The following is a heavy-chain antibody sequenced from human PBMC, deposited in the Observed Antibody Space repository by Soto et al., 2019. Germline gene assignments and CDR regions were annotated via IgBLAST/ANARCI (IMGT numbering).Heavy chain of an antibody. CDR2: VSTDGSIT. J-gene: IGHJ4*02. CDR3: ARDTNGLHY. Sequence: LSCAASGLIFSNYKMHWVRQAPGKGLVWVSRVSTDGSITDYADSVKGRFTVSRDNAKNTLYLQMNSLRVDDTAVYYCARDTNGLHYWGQGTLVTVSS. D-gene: IGHD2-8*01. CDR1: GLIFSNYK. V-gene: IGHV3-74*01.